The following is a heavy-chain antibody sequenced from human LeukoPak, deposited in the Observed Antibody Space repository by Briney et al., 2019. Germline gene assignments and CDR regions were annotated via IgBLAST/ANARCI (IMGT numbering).Heavy chain of an antibody. D-gene: IGHD3-10*01. CDR2: IYHSGST. V-gene: IGHV4-38-2*01. CDR1: GYSISSGYY. Sequence: SGTLALTCAVSGYSISSGYYWGWIRQPPGKGVEWIGSIYHSGSTYYNPSLKSRVTISVDTSKNQFSLKLSSVTAADTAVYYCARRVGSSGLRPNLQYYFDYWGQGTLVTVSS. CDR3: ARRVGSSGLRPNLQYYFDY. J-gene: IGHJ4*02.